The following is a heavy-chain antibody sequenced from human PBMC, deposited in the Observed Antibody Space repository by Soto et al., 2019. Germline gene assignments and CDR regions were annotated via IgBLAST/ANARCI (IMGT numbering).Heavy chain of an antibody. D-gene: IGHD6-19*01. V-gene: IGHV1-18*01. CDR3: AREINGDIAVAGDSFDY. CDR1: GYTFTRYG. CDR2: ISAYNGNT. Sequence: QVQLVQSGAEVKKPGASVKVSCKASGYTFTRYGISWVRQAPGQGLEWMGWISAYNGNTNYAQKLQGRVTMTTDTSTSTAYMELRSLRSDDTAVYYCAREINGDIAVAGDSFDYWGQGTLVTVSS. J-gene: IGHJ4*02.